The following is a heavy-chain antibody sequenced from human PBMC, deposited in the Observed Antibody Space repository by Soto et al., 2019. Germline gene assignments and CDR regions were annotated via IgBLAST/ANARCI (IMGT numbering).Heavy chain of an antibody. CDR1: GFTFSSYA. CDR3: AKMMGYCTNGVCYSSSYYGMDV. D-gene: IGHD2-8*01. J-gene: IGHJ6*02. CDR2: ISGSGGST. Sequence: EVPLLESGGGLVQPGGSLRLSCAASGFTFSSYAMSWVRQAPGKGLEWVSAISGSGGSTYYADSVKGRFTISRDNSKNTLYLQMNSLRAEDTAVYYCAKMMGYCTNGVCYSSSYYGMDVWGQGTTVTVSS. V-gene: IGHV3-23*01.